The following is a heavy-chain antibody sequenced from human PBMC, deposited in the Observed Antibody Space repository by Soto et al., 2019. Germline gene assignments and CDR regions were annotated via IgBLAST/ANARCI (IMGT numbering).Heavy chain of an antibody. CDR3: ARDHCSSSWYVYYYGMDV. D-gene: IGHD6-13*01. V-gene: IGHV3-30-3*01. Sequence: QVQLVESGGGVVQPGRSLRLSCAASGFTFSSYAMHWVRQAPGKGLEWVAVISYDGSNKYYADSVKGRFTISRDNSKNTLYLQMNSLRAEDTAVYYCARDHCSSSWYVYYYGMDVWGQGTTVTVPS. J-gene: IGHJ6*02. CDR2: ISYDGSNK. CDR1: GFTFSSYA.